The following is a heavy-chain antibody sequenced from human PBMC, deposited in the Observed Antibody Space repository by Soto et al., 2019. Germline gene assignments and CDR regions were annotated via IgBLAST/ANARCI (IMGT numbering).Heavy chain of an antibody. CDR2: IYSGGST. CDR3: ASPTDYGDYVYYYYYMDV. CDR1: GFTVSSNY. V-gene: IGHV3-66*01. D-gene: IGHD4-17*01. J-gene: IGHJ6*03. Sequence: GGSLRLSCAASGFTVSSNYMSWVRQAPGKGLEWVSVIYSGGSTYYADSVKGRFTISRDNSKNTLYLQMNSLRAEDTAVYYCASPTDYGDYVYYYYYMDVWGKGTTVTVSS.